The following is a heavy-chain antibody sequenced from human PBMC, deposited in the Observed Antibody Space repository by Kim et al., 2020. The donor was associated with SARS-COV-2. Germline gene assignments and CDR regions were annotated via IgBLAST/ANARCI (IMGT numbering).Heavy chain of an antibody. J-gene: IGHJ2*01. V-gene: IGHV3-74*03. CDR2: IKTDGSSI. CDR3: AKGGVDWYYDL. D-gene: IGHD3-16*01. CDR1: GFTFSRTW. Sequence: GGSLRLSCAASGFTFSRTWMYWVRQAPGKGLVWISRIKTDGSSIMYADSVKGRFTISRDNAKNTLHLQMNTLTAEDTAVYYCAKGGVDWYYDLWGRGTLVTVSS.